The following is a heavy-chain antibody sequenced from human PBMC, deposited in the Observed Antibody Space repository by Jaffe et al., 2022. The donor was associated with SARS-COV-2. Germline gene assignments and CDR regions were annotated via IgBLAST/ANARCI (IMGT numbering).Heavy chain of an antibody. CDR3: ARGFGTPVLTPSAFDI. V-gene: IGHV4-61*01. CDR2: INHRGVT. Sequence: QVQLQESGPGLVKPSETLSLTCTVSGGSLTTGSYYWSWIRQPPGKGLEWIGYINHRGVTNYNPSLKSRVTISADTSKNQFSLNLRSVTAADTAVYYCARGFGTPVLTPSAFDIWGQGTMVTVSS. J-gene: IGHJ3*02. CDR1: GGSLTTGSYY. D-gene: IGHD3-16*01.